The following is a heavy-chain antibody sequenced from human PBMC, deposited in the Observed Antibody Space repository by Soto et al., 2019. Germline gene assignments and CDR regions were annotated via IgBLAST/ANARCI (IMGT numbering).Heavy chain of an antibody. D-gene: IGHD3-9*01. CDR1: GGSISSYY. Sequence: SETLSLTCTVSGGSISSYYWSWIRQPPGKGLEWIGYIYYSGSTNYNPSLKSRVTISVDTSKNQFSLKLSSVTAADTAVYYCARDPYDILTGYYHRYDYWGQGTLVTVSS. J-gene: IGHJ4*02. CDR2: IYYSGST. V-gene: IGHV4-59*01. CDR3: ARDPYDILTGYYHRYDY.